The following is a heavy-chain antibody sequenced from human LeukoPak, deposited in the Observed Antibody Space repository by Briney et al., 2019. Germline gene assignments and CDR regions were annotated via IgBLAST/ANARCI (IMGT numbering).Heavy chain of an antibody. CDR3: ARATRYCSSTSCLGNWFDP. J-gene: IGHJ5*02. V-gene: IGHV4-34*01. Sequence: SETLSLTCAVYGGSFSGYYWSWIRQPPGKGLEWIGEINHSGSTNCNPSLKSRVTISVDTSKNQFSLKLSSVTAADTAVYYCARATRYCSSTSCLGNWFDPWGQGTLVTVSS. D-gene: IGHD2-2*01. CDR2: INHSGST. CDR1: GGSFSGYY.